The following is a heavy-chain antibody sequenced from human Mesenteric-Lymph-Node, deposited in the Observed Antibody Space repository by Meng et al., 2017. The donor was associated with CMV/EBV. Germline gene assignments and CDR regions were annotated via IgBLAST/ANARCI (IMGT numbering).Heavy chain of an antibody. V-gene: IGHV3-48*03. CDR2: IRGSGSDT. CDR1: DFAFSRSS. D-gene: IGHD4-17*01. Sequence: GESLKISCAAADFAFSRSSMICVRQAPGKGLEWVAYIRGSGSDTYYADSVKGRFTISRDNAKNSLYLQMNSLRAADTAVYYCAKGLYGDYVYGMDVWGQGTTVTVSS. J-gene: IGHJ6*02. CDR3: AKGLYGDYVYGMDV.